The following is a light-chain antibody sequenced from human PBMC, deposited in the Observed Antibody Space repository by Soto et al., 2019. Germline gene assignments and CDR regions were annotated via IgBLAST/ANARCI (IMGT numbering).Light chain of an antibody. Sequence: DIPMTQSPSTLTASVGDRVTITCRASQSSSSWLAWYQQKPGKAPKILIYKASTLEIGVPSRFSGSGSGTEFTLTIRSLQPDDFATYYCQQYRSYSRTCGQGTKLEI. CDR2: KAS. J-gene: IGKJ2*01. CDR3: QQYRSYSRT. V-gene: IGKV1-5*03. CDR1: QSSSSW.